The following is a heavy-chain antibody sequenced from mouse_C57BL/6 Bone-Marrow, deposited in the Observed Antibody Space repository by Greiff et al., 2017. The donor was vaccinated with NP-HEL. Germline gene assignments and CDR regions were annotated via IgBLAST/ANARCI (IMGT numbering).Heavy chain of an antibody. D-gene: IGHD1-1*01. CDR1: GFSLTSYA. CDR2: IWTGGGT. J-gene: IGHJ1*03. Sequence: VQGVESGPGLVAPSQSLSITCTVSGFSLTSYAISWVRQPPGKGLEWLGVIWTGGGTNYNSALKSRLSISKDNSKSQVFLKMNSLQTDDTARYYCARRPYYYGSSYWYFDVWGTGTTVTVSS. V-gene: IGHV2-9-1*01. CDR3: ARRPYYYGSSYWYFDV.